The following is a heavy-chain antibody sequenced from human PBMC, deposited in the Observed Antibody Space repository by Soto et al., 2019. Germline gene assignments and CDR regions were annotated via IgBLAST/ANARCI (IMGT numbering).Heavy chain of an antibody. D-gene: IGHD3-3*01. CDR3: ATPTNYDVWSGHYYYYGMDV. J-gene: IGHJ6*02. Sequence: ASVKVSCKVSGYTLTELSMHWVRQAPGKGLEWMGGFDPEDGETIYAQKFQGRVTMTEDTSTDTAYMELSSLRSEDTAVYYCATPTNYDVWSGHYYYYGMDVWGQGTTVTVSS. V-gene: IGHV1-24*01. CDR2: FDPEDGET. CDR1: GYTLTELS.